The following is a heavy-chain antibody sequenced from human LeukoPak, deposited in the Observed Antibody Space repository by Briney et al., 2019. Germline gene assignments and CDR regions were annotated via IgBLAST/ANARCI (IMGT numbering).Heavy chain of an antibody. D-gene: IGHD2-2*01. J-gene: IGHJ4*02. CDR1: GFTFSSYW. CDR2: IKQDGSEK. Sequence: PGGSLRLSCAASGFTFSSYWMSWVRQAPGKGLEWVANIKQDGSEKYYVDSVKGRFTISRDNAKNSLYLQMNSLRAEDTAVYYCAREYCSSTSCHRLLYYFDCWGQGTLVTVSS. V-gene: IGHV3-7*01. CDR3: AREYCSSTSCHRLLYYFDC.